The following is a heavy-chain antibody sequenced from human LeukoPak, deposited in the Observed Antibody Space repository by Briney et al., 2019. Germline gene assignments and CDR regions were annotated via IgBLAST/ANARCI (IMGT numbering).Heavy chain of an antibody. Sequence: GGSLRLYCAASGFTFSSYDMHWVRQATGKGLEWVSAIGTAGDTYYPGSVKGRFTISRENAKNSLYLQMNGLRAGDTAVYYCARAGRASEIDYWGQGTLVTVSS. CDR3: ARAGRASEIDY. V-gene: IGHV3-13*01. CDR2: IGTAGDT. CDR1: GFTFSSYD. J-gene: IGHJ4*02. D-gene: IGHD6-19*01.